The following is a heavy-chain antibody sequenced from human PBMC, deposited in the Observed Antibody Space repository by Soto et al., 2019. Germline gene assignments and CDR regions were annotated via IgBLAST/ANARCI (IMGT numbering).Heavy chain of an antibody. CDR3: ARQEPLRKRIASSSYDY. J-gene: IGHJ4*02. CDR2: IDPSDSYT. D-gene: IGHD6-6*01. Sequence: GLEWMGRIDPSDSYTNYSPSFQGHVTISADKSISTAYLQWSSLKASDTAMYYCARQEPLRKRIASSSYDYWGQGTLVTVSS. V-gene: IGHV5-10-1*01.